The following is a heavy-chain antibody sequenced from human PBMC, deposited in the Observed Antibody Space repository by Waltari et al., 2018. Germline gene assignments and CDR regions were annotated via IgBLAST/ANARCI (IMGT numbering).Heavy chain of an antibody. J-gene: IGHJ4*02. CDR1: GFMFGVYA. CDR2: IRTKASGETT. Sequence: EVQLVESGGGLVQLGRSLRLSCTVYGFMFGVYAMRWFRQVPGKGLEWVGFIRTKASGETTEYAASVKGRFTVSRDDSKNIAYLQMNSLKTEDTAVYYCSRAGSRQLWRLPDYWGQGALVTVSS. V-gene: IGHV3-49*03. CDR3: SRAGSRQLWRLPDY. D-gene: IGHD5-18*01.